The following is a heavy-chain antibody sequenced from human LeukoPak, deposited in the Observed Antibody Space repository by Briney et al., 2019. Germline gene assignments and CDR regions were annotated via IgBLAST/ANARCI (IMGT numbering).Heavy chain of an antibody. J-gene: IGHJ3*02. CDR1: GGSITIYY. CDR3: ARGQLGYCSGGSCQDAFDI. V-gene: IGHV4-4*07. Sequence: SETLSLTCTVSGGSITIYYWSWIRQPAGKGLEWIGRIYTSGSTNYNPSLKSRVTISVDTSKNQFSLKLSSVTAADTAVYYCARGQLGYCSGGSCQDAFDIWGQGTMVTVSS. D-gene: IGHD2-15*01. CDR2: IYTSGST.